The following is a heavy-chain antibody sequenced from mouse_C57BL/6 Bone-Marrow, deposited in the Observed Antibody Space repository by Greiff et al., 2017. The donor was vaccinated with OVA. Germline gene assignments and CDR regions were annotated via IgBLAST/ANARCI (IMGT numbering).Heavy chain of an antibody. CDR2: IHLNSGST. J-gene: IGHJ1*03. CDR1: GYTFTSYW. Sequence: QVQLQQPGAELVKPGASVKLSCKASGYTFTSYWMHWVKQRPGQGLEWIGMIHLNSGSTNYNEKFKSKATLTADKSSSTAYMQLSSLTSEDSAVYDCARGSLLRYRLWYFDVWGTGTTVTVSS. CDR3: ARGSLLRYRLWYFDV. V-gene: IGHV1-64*01. D-gene: IGHD1-1*01.